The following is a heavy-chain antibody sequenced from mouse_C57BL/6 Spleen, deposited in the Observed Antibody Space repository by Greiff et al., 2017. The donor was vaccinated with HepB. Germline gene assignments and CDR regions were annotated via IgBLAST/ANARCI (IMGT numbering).Heavy chain of an antibody. D-gene: IGHD2-12*01. CDR1: GYAFSSYW. J-gene: IGHJ4*01. CDR3: ARSRGYSYDAYAMDY. Sequence: QVQLQQSGAELVKPGASVKISCKASGYAFSSYWMNWVKQRPGKGLEWIGQIYPGDGDTNYNGKFKGKATLTAEKSSSTAYMQLSSLTSEDSAVYFCARSRGYSYDAYAMDYWGQGTSVTVAS. CDR2: IYPGDGDT. V-gene: IGHV1-80*01.